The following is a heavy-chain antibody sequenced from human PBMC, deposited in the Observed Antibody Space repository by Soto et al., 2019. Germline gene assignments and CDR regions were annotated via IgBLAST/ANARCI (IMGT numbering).Heavy chain of an antibody. J-gene: IGHJ4*02. CDR3: ARGDCGSPNPFDY. CDR2: IYSGGIK. CDR1: GVSLSGHF. V-gene: IGHV4-4*07. D-gene: IGHD1-26*01. Sequence: QVHLQESGPGLVKPSETLSLICNVSGVSLSGHFWSWIRQPAGKTLEWIGRIYSGGIKSYSPSLRSRVTFALGGLKNPFALCMSSVSPPMTAVNSGARGDCGSPNPFDYWGQGIWVTVAS.